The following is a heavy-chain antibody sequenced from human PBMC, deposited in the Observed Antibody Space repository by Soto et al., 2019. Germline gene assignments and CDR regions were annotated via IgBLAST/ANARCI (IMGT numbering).Heavy chain of an antibody. Sequence: TVYCKGSGSTITKYALNRLRKATGQGLEWMGWMNPNSGNTGYAQKFQGRVTMTRYTSISTAYMELSSLRSEDTSFYYCARGEPIIGWFDPWGQGTPVTVSS. V-gene: IGHV1-8*01. CDR1: GSTITKYA. D-gene: IGHD3-3*01. CDR3: ARGEPIIGWFDP. CDR2: MNPNSGNT. J-gene: IGHJ5*02.